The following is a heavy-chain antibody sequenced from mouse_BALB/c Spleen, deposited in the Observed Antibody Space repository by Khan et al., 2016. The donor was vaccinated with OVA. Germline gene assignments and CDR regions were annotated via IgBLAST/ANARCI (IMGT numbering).Heavy chain of an antibody. D-gene: IGHD1-1*01. CDR3: ARHGSISWFAY. Sequence: VQLQQSGPELMKPGASVKISCKASGYSFTTYYIHWVKQSHGKSLEWIGYIDPFNDDTNYNQKFKGKATLTVDKSSSTAYMHLSSLTSEDSAVYYCARHGSISWFAYWGQGTLVTVS. V-gene: IGHV1S135*01. J-gene: IGHJ3*01. CDR2: IDPFNDDT. CDR1: GYSFTTYY.